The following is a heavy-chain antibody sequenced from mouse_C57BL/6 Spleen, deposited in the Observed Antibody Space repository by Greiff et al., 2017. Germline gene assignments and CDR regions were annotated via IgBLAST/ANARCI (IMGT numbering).Heavy chain of an antibody. CDR2: ISYDGSN. V-gene: IGHV3-6*01. CDR3: AGGGNYVLAWFAY. Sequence: EVQLQQSGPGLVKPSQSLSLTCSVTGYSITSGYYWNWIRQFPGNKLEWMGYISYDGSNNYNPSLKNRISITRDTSKNQFFLKLNSVTTEDTATXYCAGGGNYVLAWFAYWGQGTLVTVSA. CDR1: GYSITSGYY. D-gene: IGHD2-1*01. J-gene: IGHJ3*01.